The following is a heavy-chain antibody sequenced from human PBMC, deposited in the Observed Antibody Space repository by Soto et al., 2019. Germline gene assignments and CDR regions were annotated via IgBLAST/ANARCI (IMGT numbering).Heavy chain of an antibody. Sequence: ASVKVSCKASGYTITSYAMHSVRQAPGQRLEWMGWINAGNGNTKNSQKFQGRVTITRDTSAGTAYMERSSLRADDPAVYYFAKGEYYDVSSGYSPFDYWGQGTPV. V-gene: IGHV1-3*01. CDR1: GYTITSYA. CDR3: AKGEYYDVSSGYSPFDY. CDR2: INAGNGNT. D-gene: IGHD3-22*01. J-gene: IGHJ4*02.